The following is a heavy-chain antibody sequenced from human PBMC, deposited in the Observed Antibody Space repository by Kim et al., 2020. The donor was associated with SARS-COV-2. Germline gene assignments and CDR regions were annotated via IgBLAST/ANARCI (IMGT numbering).Heavy chain of an antibody. CDR3: ARHEPKSGSDSPAFDH. Sequence: SETLSLTCTVSGASISRYYWSGIRQSPGKGLEWIGSTFYTGVTNYNPSLKSRLTISADTSKSQFSLRLSSVTAADTAVYYFARHEPKSGSDSPAFDHW. J-gene: IGHJ1*01. D-gene: IGHD1-26*01. CDR1: GASISRYY. CDR2: TFYTGVT. V-gene: IGHV4-59*08.